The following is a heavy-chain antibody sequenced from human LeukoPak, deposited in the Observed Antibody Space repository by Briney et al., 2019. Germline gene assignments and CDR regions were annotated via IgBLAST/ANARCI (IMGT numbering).Heavy chain of an antibody. Sequence: PGRSLRLSCAASGFTFSSYGMHWVRQAPGKGLEWVAVISYDGSNKYYADSVKGRFTISRDNSKNTLYLQMNSLRAEDTAVYYCAKDSRVGGGRSIAALVYYYGMDVWGQGTTVTVSS. J-gene: IGHJ6*02. D-gene: IGHD6-6*01. V-gene: IGHV3-30*18. CDR2: ISYDGSNK. CDR3: AKDSRVGGGRSIAALVYYYGMDV. CDR1: GFTFSSYG.